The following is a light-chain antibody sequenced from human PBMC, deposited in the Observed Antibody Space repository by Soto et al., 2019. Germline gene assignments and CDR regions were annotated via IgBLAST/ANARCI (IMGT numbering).Light chain of an antibody. CDR3: QQFDSSVT. CDR2: GAS. J-gene: IGKJ1*01. V-gene: IGKV3-20*01. Sequence: EIVLTQSPGSLSLSPGERATLSCRASQSVSSTFVAWYQQRPGQAPRLLMYGASSRATGIPERFSGSGSGTYFALTISRLEPEDFAVDYCQQFDSSVTFGQGTKVEIK. CDR1: QSVSSTF.